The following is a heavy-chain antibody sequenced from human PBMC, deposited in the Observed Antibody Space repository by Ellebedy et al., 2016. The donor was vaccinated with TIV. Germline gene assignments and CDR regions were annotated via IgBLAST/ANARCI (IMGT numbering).Heavy chain of an antibody. J-gene: IGHJ4*02. Sequence: GESLKISXAASGFTFSNYWMSWVRQAPGKGLEWVANIKQDGSEKYYVDSVKGRFTISRDNAKNSLYLQMNSLRAEDTAVYYCARQLGGGGAYWGQGTLVTVSS. V-gene: IGHV3-7*01. CDR1: GFTFSNYW. CDR2: IKQDGSEK. D-gene: IGHD2-21*01. CDR3: ARQLGGGGAY.